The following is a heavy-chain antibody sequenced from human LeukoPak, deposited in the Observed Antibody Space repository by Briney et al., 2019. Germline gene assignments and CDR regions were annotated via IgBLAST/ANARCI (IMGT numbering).Heavy chain of an antibody. CDR2: VYYSGSA. CDR3: ATTTIGSSSSYYFDY. CDR1: DGSISTYY. Sequence: SETLSLTCIISDGSISTYYWSWIRQPPGKGLEWIGYVYYSGSADYNPSLRSRVTLSVDTSKNQFSLTLTSVTAADTAMYYCATTTIGSSSSYYFDYWGRGTLVTVSS. V-gene: IGHV4-59*03. J-gene: IGHJ4*02. D-gene: IGHD6-6*01.